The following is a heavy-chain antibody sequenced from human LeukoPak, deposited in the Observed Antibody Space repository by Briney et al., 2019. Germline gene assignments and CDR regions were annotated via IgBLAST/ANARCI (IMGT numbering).Heavy chain of an antibody. CDR1: GFTFRDYY. Sequence: GGSLRLSCAASGFTFRDYYMSWIRQAPGKGLEWVSSISGSGDKTYYADSVKGRFTISRDNSKSTMYLQMNSPRAEDTAVYHCAKTNGYYDLWGQGTLVIVSS. CDR2: ISGSGDKT. V-gene: IGHV3-23*01. D-gene: IGHD3-22*01. J-gene: IGHJ4*02. CDR3: AKTNGYYDL.